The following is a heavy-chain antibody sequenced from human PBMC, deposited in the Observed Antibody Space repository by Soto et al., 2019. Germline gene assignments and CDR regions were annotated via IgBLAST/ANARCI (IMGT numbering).Heavy chain of an antibody. Sequence: EVQLVESGGGLVKPGGSLRLSCAASGFIFNSHNMNWVRQAPGKGLEWVASITGSSSSIFYADSLKGRFTISRDNANNSLYLQMNNLRAEDTAVYYCARLVANEAGYGMDAWGQGTTVTVSS. V-gene: IGHV3-21*01. D-gene: IGHD5-12*01. J-gene: IGHJ6*02. CDR2: ITGSSSSI. CDR1: GFIFNSHN. CDR3: ARLVANEAGYGMDA.